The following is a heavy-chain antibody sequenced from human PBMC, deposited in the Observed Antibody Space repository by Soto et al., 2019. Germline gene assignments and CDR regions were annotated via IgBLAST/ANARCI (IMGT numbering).Heavy chain of an antibody. CDR2: NSGRGGST. J-gene: IGHJ5*02. CDR1: GFTFSSYA. D-gene: IGHD3-3*01. V-gene: IGHV3-23*01. CDR3: AKPQYYDFWSGYYS. Sequence: GGSLRLSCAASGFTFSSYAMSWVRQAPGKGLEWVSGNSGRGGSTHYADSVKGRFTISRDNSKNTLCLQMNSLRAEDTAVYYCAKPQYYDFWSGYYSWGQGTLVTVSS.